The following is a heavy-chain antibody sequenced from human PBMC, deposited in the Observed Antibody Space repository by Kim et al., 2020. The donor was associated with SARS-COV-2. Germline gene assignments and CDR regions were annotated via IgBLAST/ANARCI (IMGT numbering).Heavy chain of an antibody. Sequence: SVKVSCKASGGTFSSYAISWVRQAPGQGLEWMGGIIPIFGTANYAQKFQGRVTITADESTSTAYMGLSSLRSEDTAVYYCARHYDILTGYPEGGHDAFDIWGQGTMVTVSS. CDR3: ARHYDILTGYPEGGHDAFDI. V-gene: IGHV1-69*13. CDR2: IIPIFGTA. CDR1: GGTFSSYA. D-gene: IGHD3-9*01. J-gene: IGHJ3*02.